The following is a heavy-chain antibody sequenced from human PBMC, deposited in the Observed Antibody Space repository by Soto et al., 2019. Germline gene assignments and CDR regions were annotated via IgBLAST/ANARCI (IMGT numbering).Heavy chain of an antibody. V-gene: IGHV3-72*01. D-gene: IGHD1-26*01. CDR1: GFTFSDHY. CDR2: SRNKANSHST. Sequence: EVQLVESGGGLVQPGGSLRLSCAASGFTFSDHYMDWVRQAPGKGLEWVGRSRNKANSHSTEYAASVKGRFTISRDESNNSLDRQMNRLKTEDTAVYYCARFSGRYTRGLDYWGQGTLVTVSS. CDR3: ARFSGRYTRGLDY. J-gene: IGHJ4*02.